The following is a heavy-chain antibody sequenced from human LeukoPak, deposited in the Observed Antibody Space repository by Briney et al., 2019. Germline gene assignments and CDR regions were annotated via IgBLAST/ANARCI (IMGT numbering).Heavy chain of an antibody. D-gene: IGHD3-22*01. CDR1: GGSISSYY. J-gene: IGHJ4*02. Sequence: SETLSLTRTVSGGSISSYYWSWIRQPPVKGLEWIGYIYYSGSTNYNPSLKSRVTISVDTSKNQFSLKLSSVTAADTAVYYCARVYDSSGYSTGPFDYWGQGTLVTVSS. CDR3: ARVYDSSGYSTGPFDY. CDR2: IYYSGST. V-gene: IGHV4-59*01.